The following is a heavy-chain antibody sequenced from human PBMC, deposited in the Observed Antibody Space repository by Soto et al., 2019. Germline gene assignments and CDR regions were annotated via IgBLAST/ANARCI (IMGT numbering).Heavy chain of an antibody. V-gene: IGHV3-30-3*01. D-gene: IGHD6-13*01. CDR1: GFTFSSYA. Sequence: LSCAASGFTFSSYAMHWVRQAPGKGLEWVAVISYDGSNKYXADSVKGRFTISRDNSKHTLYLQMNSLRAEDTAVYYCARDLIAAAGTLTNWFDPWGQGTLVTVSS. J-gene: IGHJ5*02. CDR3: ARDLIAAAGTLTNWFDP. CDR2: ISYDGSNK.